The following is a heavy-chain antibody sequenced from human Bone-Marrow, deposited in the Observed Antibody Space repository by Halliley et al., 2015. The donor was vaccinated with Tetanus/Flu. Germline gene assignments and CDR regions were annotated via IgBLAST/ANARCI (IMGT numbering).Heavy chain of an antibody. CDR3: ATEQRPLVLDFDS. V-gene: IGHV3-30-3*01. Sequence: VAFISYEGSDKSYAGSVKGRFTIPRDNSKNTLFLQMNSLSPEDTAVYYWATEQRPLVLDFDSWGQGILVTVSS. J-gene: IGHJ4*02. D-gene: IGHD6-25*01. CDR2: ISYEGSDK.